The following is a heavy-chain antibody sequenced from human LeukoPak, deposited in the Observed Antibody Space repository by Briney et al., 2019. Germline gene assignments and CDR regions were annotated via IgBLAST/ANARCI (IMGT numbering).Heavy chain of an antibody. J-gene: IGHJ4*02. Sequence: SETLSLTCAVYGGSFSGYYWSWIRQPPGKGLEWIGEINHSGSTNYNPSLKSRVTISVDTSKNQFSLKLSSVAAADTAVYYCARHFRGYCSSTSCYGAFGFDYWGQGTLVTVSS. CDR1: GGSFSGYY. V-gene: IGHV4-34*01. CDR3: ARHFRGYCSSTSCYGAFGFDY. CDR2: INHSGST. D-gene: IGHD2-2*01.